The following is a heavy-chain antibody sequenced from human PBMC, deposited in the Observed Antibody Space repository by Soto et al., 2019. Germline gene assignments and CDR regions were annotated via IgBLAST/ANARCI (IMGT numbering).Heavy chain of an antibody. CDR2: IYSGGST. CDR1: GFTVSSNY. Sequence: GGSLRLSCAASGFTVSSNYMSWVRQAPGKGLEWVSVIYSGGSTYYADPVKGRFTISRDNSKNTLYLQMNSLRAEDTAVYYCARDRYCSSTSCYYYYGMDVWGQGTTVTVSS. CDR3: ARDRYCSSTSCYYYYGMDV. J-gene: IGHJ6*02. V-gene: IGHV3-53*01. D-gene: IGHD2-2*01.